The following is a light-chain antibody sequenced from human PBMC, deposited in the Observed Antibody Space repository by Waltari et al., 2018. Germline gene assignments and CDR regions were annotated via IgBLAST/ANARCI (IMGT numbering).Light chain of an antibody. V-gene: IGLV3-21*02. CDR2: DDD. CDR3: QVWDNYADLVI. Sequence: SSVLTQPPSVSVAPGQTATITCGGNNIGSKSVHWYQQKPGQAPVLVVYDDDVRPPGIPERISGSNSANTASLTINRVEVGDEAAYFCQVWDNYADLVILGGGTKLTVL. J-gene: IGLJ2*01. CDR1: NIGSKS.